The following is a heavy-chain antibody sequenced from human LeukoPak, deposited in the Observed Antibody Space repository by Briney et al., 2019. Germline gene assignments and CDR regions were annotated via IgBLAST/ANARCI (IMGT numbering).Heavy chain of an antibody. V-gene: IGHV3-48*02. CDR3: AKDQRWESPHYLDS. D-gene: IGHD1-26*01. CDR1: GFTLSSYN. CDR2: IGTSSGTI. J-gene: IGHJ4*02. Sequence: PGGSLRLSCEASGFTLSSYNVNWVRQAPGKGLEWVSHIGTSSGTIYYADSVKGRFTISRDDAKNSLYLQMNSLRDEDTAVYYCAKDQRWESPHYLDSWGQGTLVTVSS.